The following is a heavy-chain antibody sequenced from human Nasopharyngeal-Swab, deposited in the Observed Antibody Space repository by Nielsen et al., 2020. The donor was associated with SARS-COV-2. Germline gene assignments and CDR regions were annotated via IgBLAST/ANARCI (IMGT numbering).Heavy chain of an antibody. D-gene: IGHD3-10*01. J-gene: IGHJ6*03. CDR3: ARTGTNSIGYYYYMDV. CDR1: GGSISSSSYY. Sequence: GSLRLSCTVSGGSISSSSYYWGWIRQPPGKGLEWIGSIYYSGSTYYNPSLKSRVTISVDTSKNQFSLKLSSVTAADTAVYYCARTGTNSIGYYYYMDVWGKGTTVTVSS. V-gene: IGHV4-39*01. CDR2: IYYSGST.